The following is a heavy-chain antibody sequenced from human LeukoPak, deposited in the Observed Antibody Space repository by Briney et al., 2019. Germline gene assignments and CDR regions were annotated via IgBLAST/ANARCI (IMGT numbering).Heavy chain of an antibody. Sequence: GGSLRLSCAASGLTVRNNFMSWVRQAPGKGLEWVSVIYSDGSTYYEDSVKGRFTISRDTSKNTLSLQMNSLRAEDTAVYYCARSSGTDSGWWYWFDPWGQGTLVTVSS. V-gene: IGHV3-53*01. D-gene: IGHD6-19*01. J-gene: IGHJ5*02. CDR2: IYSDGST. CDR3: ARSSGTDSGWWYWFDP. CDR1: GLTVRNNF.